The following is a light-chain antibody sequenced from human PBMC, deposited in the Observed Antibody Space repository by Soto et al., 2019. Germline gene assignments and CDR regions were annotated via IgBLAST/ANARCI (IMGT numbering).Light chain of an antibody. CDR2: DAS. CDR1: QSIGTW. J-gene: IGKJ4*01. Sequence: DIQMTQSPSTLPASVGDRVTITCRASQSIGTWLAWYQQQPGKAPNLLITDASSLEGGVPARFSGSGSGTEFSLTISSLQPDDSATYYCQQYKTYSISFGGGTKVDIK. CDR3: QQYKTYSIS. V-gene: IGKV1-5*01.